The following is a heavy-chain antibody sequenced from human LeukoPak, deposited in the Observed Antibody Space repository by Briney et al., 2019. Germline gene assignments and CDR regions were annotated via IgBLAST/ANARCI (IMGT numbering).Heavy chain of an antibody. J-gene: IGHJ4*02. CDR1: GFTFTKYG. V-gene: IGHV3-23*01. Sequence: PGGSLRLSCAASGFTFTKYGMNWVRQAPGKGLEWVSGISDSGDSTYYADSVKGRFTISRDNSKNTLYLQMHSLRADDTAVYYCAKPGYSHDIFQNFDYWGQGILVTVSS. CDR2: ISDSGDST. CDR3: AKPGYSHDIFQNFDY. D-gene: IGHD5-18*01.